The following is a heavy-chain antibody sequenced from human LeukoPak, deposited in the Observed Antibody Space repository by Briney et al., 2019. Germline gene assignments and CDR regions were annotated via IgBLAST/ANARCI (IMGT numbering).Heavy chain of an antibody. V-gene: IGHV1-69*04. D-gene: IGHD7-27*01. Sequence: SVKVSCKGSVGTFSSYTISWVRQAPGQGLEWMGKIIPILGIANYAQKFQGRVTITADKSTSTAYMERSSLRSEDTAVYYCARDGDSEWTGVSAFDIWGQGTMVTVSS. CDR3: ARDGDSEWTGVSAFDI. CDR1: VGTFSSYT. CDR2: IIPILGIA. J-gene: IGHJ3*02.